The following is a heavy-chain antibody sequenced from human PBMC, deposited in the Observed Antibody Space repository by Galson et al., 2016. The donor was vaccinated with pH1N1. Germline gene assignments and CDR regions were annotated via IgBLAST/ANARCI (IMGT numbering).Heavy chain of an antibody. Sequence: SLRLSCAASGFSVSSNYMNWVRQAPGRGLGWVSVIYTGGRTDYADSVKGRFTISRDSSKNTLFLQMNSLRVEGTAIYYCAKDITIGTANFFDAWGQGMLVTVSS. CDR3: AKDITIGTANFFDA. J-gene: IGHJ5*02. V-gene: IGHV3-53*01. CDR2: IYTGGRT. CDR1: GFSVSSNY. D-gene: IGHD1-1*01.